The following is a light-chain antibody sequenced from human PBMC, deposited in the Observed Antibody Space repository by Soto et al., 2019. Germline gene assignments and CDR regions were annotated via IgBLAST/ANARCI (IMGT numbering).Light chain of an antibody. Sequence: IQMTQSPSALSASVGDRVTITCRASQDIRHFLAWYQHKPGRVPKLLIYAASTLQSGVQSRFSGSGSGTDFILTYRSLQPEDAATYSCHKYNTATRTFGGGTTVEI. CDR2: AAS. J-gene: IGKJ4*01. CDR3: HKYNTATRT. CDR1: QDIRHF. V-gene: IGKV1-27*01.